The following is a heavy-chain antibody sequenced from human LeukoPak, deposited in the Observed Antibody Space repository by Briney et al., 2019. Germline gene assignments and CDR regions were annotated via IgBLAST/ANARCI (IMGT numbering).Heavy chain of an antibody. Sequence: ASVKVSCKASGYTFTGYYMHWVRQTPGQGLEWMGWINPNNGGTNYAQKFQGRVTMTGDRSISTAYMELTRLTSDDTAVYYCARAFCSGGNCYALENGWFDPWGQGTLVIVSS. CDR3: ARAFCSGGNCYALENGWFDP. J-gene: IGHJ5*02. CDR2: INPNNGGT. D-gene: IGHD2-15*01. V-gene: IGHV1-2*02. CDR1: GYTFTGYY.